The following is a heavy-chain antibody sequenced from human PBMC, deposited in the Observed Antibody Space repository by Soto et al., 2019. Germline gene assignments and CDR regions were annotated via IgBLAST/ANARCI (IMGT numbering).Heavy chain of an antibody. CDR2: IYTSGST. Sequence: PSETLSLTCTVSGGSISSYYWSWIRQPAGKGLEWIGRIYTSGSTNYNPSLKSRVTMSVDTSKNQFSLKLSSVTAADTAVYYCARGGYGSGSYVFSADYCYGMDVWGQGTTVTVSS. V-gene: IGHV4-4*07. CDR1: GGSISSYY. D-gene: IGHD3-10*01. CDR3: ARGGYGSGSYVFSADYCYGMDV. J-gene: IGHJ6*02.